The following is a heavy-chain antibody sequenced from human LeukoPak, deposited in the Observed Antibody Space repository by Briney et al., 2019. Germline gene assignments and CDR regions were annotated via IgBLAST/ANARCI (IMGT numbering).Heavy chain of an antibody. J-gene: IGHJ4*02. CDR2: ISAYNGNT. CDR1: GYTFTSYG. V-gene: IGHV1-18*01. D-gene: IGHD6-19*01. Sequence: ASVKVSCKASGYTFTSYGISWVRQAPGQGLEWMGWISAYNGNTNYAQKLQGRVTMTTDTSTSTAYMELRSLRSDDTAVYYCARDKGIAVAGPFDYWGQGTLVTVSS. CDR3: ARDKGIAVAGPFDY.